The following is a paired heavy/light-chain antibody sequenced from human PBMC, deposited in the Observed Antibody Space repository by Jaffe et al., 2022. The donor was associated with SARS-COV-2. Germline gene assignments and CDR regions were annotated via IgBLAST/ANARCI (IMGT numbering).Light chain of an antibody. V-gene: IGLV1-47*01. CDR1: SLNVGKNY. Sequence: QSLLTQPPSVSGTPGQTVSMSCSGTSLNVGKNYVYWYQRLPGMAPKLLIYRQSLRPSGVPDRFSGSRSGTSASLAISALRIEDEGDYFCATWDDSLSSVVFGGGTKVNVL. J-gene: IGLJ2*01. CDR3: ATWDDSLSSVV. CDR2: RQS.
Heavy chain of an antibody. D-gene: IGHD1-26*01. CDR1: GFTLSSFG. V-gene: IGHV3-30*18. Sequence: QMQLVESGGGVVQPGTSLRLSCRISGFTLSSFGMHWVRLAPGRGMEWLGFTSYNGRETLSAASVRGRFVVSRDNRKDMVFLEMTNLRREDTGIYFCAKDRGWKELIDFWGQGTLVTVSS. CDR3: AKDRGWKELIDF. CDR2: TSYNGRET. J-gene: IGHJ4*02.